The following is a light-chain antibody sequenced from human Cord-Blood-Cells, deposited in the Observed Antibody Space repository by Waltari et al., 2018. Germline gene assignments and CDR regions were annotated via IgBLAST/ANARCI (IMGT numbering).Light chain of an antibody. CDR2: EVS. Sequence: QSALTQPASVSGSPGQSITISCTGTSSDVGGYTYVSWYQQHPGNAPKLMIYEVSNRPSGVSNRFSGSKSGNTASLTISGLQAEDEADYYCSSYTSSSTLVFGGGTKLTVL. J-gene: IGLJ2*01. V-gene: IGLV2-14*01. CDR1: SSDVGGYTY. CDR3: SSYTSSSTLV.